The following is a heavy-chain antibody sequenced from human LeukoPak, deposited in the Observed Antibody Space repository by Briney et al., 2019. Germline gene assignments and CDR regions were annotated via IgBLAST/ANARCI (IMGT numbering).Heavy chain of an antibody. D-gene: IGHD4-17*01. CDR3: ARGGTTVTGTWYFDL. V-gene: IGHV4-4*07. CDR2: IYTSGST. Sequence: KPSETLSLTCTVSGGSISSYYWSWIRQPARKGLEWIVRIYTSGSTNYNPSLKSRVTMPVDTSKNQFSLKLSSVTAADTAVYYCARGGTTVTGTWYFDLWGRGTLVTVSS. J-gene: IGHJ2*01. CDR1: GGSISSYY.